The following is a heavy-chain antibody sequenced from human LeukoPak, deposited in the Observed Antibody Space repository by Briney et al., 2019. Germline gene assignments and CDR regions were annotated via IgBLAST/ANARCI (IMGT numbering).Heavy chain of an antibody. D-gene: IGHD5-12*01. CDR1: GFTFSSYD. V-gene: IGHV3-30*02. J-gene: IGHJ6*04. Sequence: GGSLRLSCAASGFTFSSYDMHWVRQAPGKGLEWVAFIRYDGSNNYYADSVKGRLTISRDNSKNTLYLHMNSLRAEDTAVYYCAKEGSDIVATKMDVWGKGTTVTISS. CDR3: AKEGSDIVATKMDV. CDR2: IRYDGSNN.